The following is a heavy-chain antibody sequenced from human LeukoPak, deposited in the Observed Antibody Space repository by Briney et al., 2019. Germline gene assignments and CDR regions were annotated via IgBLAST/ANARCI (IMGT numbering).Heavy chain of an antibody. V-gene: IGHV1-18*01. CDR1: GYTFTSYG. CDR3: ARAYYDFWSGYSGSYFDY. CDR2: ISAYNGNT. D-gene: IGHD3-3*01. Sequence: GASVKVSCKASGYTFTSYGISWVRQAPGQGLEWMGWISAYNGNTNYAQKLQGRVTMTTDTSTSTAYMELRSLRSEDTAVYYCARAYYDFWSGYSGSYFDYWGQGTLVTVSS. J-gene: IGHJ4*02.